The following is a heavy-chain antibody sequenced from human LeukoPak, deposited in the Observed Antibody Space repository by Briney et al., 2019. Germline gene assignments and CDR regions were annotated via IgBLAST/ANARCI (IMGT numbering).Heavy chain of an antibody. CDR1: GGTFSRFT. CDR3: ASTDGDGYNPSHFDY. V-gene: IGHV1-69*01. Sequence: SVKVSCKASGGTFSRFTISWVRQAPGQGFEWMGGITPIFGTANYAQKFQDRVTITADESTSTAYMELSSLRSEDTAVYYCASTDGDGYNPSHFDYWGQGTLVTVSS. CDR2: ITPIFGTA. D-gene: IGHD5-24*01. J-gene: IGHJ4*02.